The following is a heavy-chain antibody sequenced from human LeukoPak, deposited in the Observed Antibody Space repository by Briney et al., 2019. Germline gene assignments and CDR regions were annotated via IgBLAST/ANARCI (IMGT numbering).Heavy chain of an antibody. V-gene: IGHV3-33*01. D-gene: IGHD5-12*01. Sequence: GGSLRHSCAASGFTFSSYGMHWVRQAPGKGLEGVAVIWYDESNNYYADSVKGRFTISRDNSKSTLYLQMNSLRAEDTAVYYCARDLPMVVDIVPVGMDVWGQGTTVTVSS. CDR1: GFTFSSYG. CDR3: ARDLPMVVDIVPVGMDV. J-gene: IGHJ6*02. CDR2: IWYDESNN.